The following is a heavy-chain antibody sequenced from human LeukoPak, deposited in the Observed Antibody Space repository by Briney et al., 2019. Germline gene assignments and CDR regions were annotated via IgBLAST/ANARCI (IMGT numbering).Heavy chain of an antibody. CDR2: IYYSGST. V-gene: IGHV4-39*01. J-gene: IGHJ4*02. D-gene: IGHD6-19*01. CDR3: ARRGGSSDLDY. CDR1: DGSISSSSYY. Sequence: SETLSLTCTVSDGSISSSSYYWGWIRQPPGKGLEWIGSIYYSGSTYYNPSLKSRVTISVDTSKNQFSLKLSSVTAADTAVYYCARRGGSSDLDYWGQGTLVTVSS.